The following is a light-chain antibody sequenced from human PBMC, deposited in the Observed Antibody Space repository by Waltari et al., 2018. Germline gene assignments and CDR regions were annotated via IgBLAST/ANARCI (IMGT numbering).Light chain of an antibody. Sequence: TQSPSPLSLSPGERATLSCRASQSVSSYLAWYQQKPGQAPRLLIYDASNRATGIPARFSGSGSGTDFTLTISSLEPEDFAVYYCQQRSNWPPGYTFGQGTKLEIK. CDR1: QSVSSY. CDR3: QQRSNWPPGYT. J-gene: IGKJ2*01. CDR2: DAS. V-gene: IGKV3-11*01.